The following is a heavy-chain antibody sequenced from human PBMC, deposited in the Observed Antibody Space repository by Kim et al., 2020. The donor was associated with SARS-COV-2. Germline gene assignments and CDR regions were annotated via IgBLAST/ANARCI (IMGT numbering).Heavy chain of an antibody. Sequence: GGSLRLSCAASGFTFSSYAMSWVRQAPGKGLEWLSTISGSGYSTDYADSVKGRFTISRDNSKNTLYLQMNSLRAEAAEDTAVYYCAKATTTYSSSWYYFDYWGQGTLVTVSS. CDR3: AKATTTYSSSWYYFDY. CDR2: ISGSGYST. D-gene: IGHD6-13*01. CDR1: GFTFSSYA. V-gene: IGHV3-23*01. J-gene: IGHJ4*02.